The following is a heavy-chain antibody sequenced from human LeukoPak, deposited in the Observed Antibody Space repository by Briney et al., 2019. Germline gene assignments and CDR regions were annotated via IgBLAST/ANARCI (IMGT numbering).Heavy chain of an antibody. CDR3: ARSYRVGWYYFDH. Sequence: GGSLRLSCAASGFSFNSYALHWVRQAPGKGLEGVAVIRNDGSIKYNGDFVKGRFTISRDTSKNMLYLQMNTLRAEDTAVYYCARSYRVGWYYFDHWGQGTLVTVSS. J-gene: IGHJ4*02. V-gene: IGHV3-33*01. D-gene: IGHD6-19*01. CDR1: GFSFNSYA. CDR2: IRNDGSIK.